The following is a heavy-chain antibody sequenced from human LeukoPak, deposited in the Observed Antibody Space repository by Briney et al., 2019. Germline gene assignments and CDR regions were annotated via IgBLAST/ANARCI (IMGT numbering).Heavy chain of an antibody. V-gene: IGHV4-31*03. Sequence: TSETLSLTCTVSGGSISSGGYYWSWIRQHPGKGLEWIGYIYYSGSTYYNPSLKSRVTISVDTSKNQFSLKLTSVTAADTAVYYCARQGSGKYAPFDYWGQGTLVTVSS. CDR2: IYYSGST. D-gene: IGHD1-26*01. J-gene: IGHJ4*02. CDR1: GGSISSGGYY. CDR3: ARQGSGKYAPFDY.